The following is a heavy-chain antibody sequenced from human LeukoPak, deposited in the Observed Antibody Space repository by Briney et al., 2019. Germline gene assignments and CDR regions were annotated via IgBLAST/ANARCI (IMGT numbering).Heavy chain of an antibody. CDR1: GGSISSYY. CDR2: IYYSGST. V-gene: IGHV4-59*01. CDR3: AGDHYSGSYFDY. D-gene: IGHD1-26*01. J-gene: IGHJ4*02. Sequence: SETLSLTCTVSGGSISSYYWSWIRQPPGKGLEWIGYIYYSGSTNYNPSLKSRFTISVDTSKNQFSLKLSSVSAADTAVYYCAGDHYSGSYFDYWGQGTLVTVSS.